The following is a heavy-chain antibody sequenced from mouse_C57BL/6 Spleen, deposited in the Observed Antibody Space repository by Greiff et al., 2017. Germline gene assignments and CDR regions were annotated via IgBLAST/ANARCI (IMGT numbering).Heavy chain of an antibody. V-gene: IGHV1-80*01. D-gene: IGHD2-3*01. Sequence: LQESGAELVKPGASVKISCKASGYAFSSYWMNWVKQRPGKGLEGIGQIYPGDGDTNYNGKFKGKATLTADKSSSTAYMQLSSLTSEDSAVYFCARGGDGYYFDYWGQDTTLTVSS. J-gene: IGHJ2*01. CDR1: GYAFSSYW. CDR3: ARGGDGYYFDY. CDR2: IYPGDGDT.